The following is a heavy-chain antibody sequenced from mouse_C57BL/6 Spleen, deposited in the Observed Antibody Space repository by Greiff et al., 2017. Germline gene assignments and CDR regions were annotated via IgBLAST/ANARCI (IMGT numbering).Heavy chain of an antibody. CDR2: INPYNGGT. J-gene: IGHJ2*01. V-gene: IGHV1-19*01. Sequence: VQLQQSGPVLVKPGASVKMSCKASGYTFTDYYMNWVKQSHGKSLEWIGVINPYNGGTSYNQQFKGKATLTVDKSSSTAYMELNSLTSEDSAVYYCARRWYYGSRGYFDYWGQGTTLTVSS. D-gene: IGHD1-1*01. CDR3: ARRWYYGSRGYFDY. CDR1: GYTFTDYY.